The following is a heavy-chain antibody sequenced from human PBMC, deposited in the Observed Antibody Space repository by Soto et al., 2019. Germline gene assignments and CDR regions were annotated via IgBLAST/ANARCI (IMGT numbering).Heavy chain of an antibody. CDR1: GGSFKNFY. D-gene: IGHD4-17*01. J-gene: IGHJ5*02. CDR2: INHSGSA. V-gene: IGHV4-34*01. CDR3: ARGSDYVGSRNWFDP. Sequence: QVQLQQWGAGLLKPSETLSLTCAVNGGSFKNFYWSWIRQPPGKGLEWIGEINHSGSANYNPSLKSRVTISRDTSKNQVSLRLSSVTAADTAVYYCARGSDYVGSRNWFDPWGQGTLVTVSS.